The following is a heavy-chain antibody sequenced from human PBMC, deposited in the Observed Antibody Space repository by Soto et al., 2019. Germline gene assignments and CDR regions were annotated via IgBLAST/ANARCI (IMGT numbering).Heavy chain of an antibody. CDR2: INAGNGNT. CDR3: AGEYCSGGSCPLYYGMDV. D-gene: IGHD2-15*01. CDR1: GYTFTSYA. J-gene: IGHJ6*02. Sequence: QVQLVQSGAEVKKPGASVKVSCKASGYTFTSYAMHLVRQAPGQRLEWMGWINAGNGNTKYSQKFQGRVTITRDTSANTAYMELRSLRSEDTDVYYCAGEYCSGGSCPLYYGMDVWGQGTTVTVSS. V-gene: IGHV1-3*01.